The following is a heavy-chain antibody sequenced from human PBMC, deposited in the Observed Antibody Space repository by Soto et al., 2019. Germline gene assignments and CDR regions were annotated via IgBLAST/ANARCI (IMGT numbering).Heavy chain of an antibody. Sequence: QVQLVQSGAEVKKPGSSVKVSCKASGGTFSSYTISWVRQAPGQGLEWMGRIIPILGIANYAQKFQGRGTITADKSTSKAYMELSSLRSEDTAVYYCARDRVSSGGSGMDVWGKGTTVTVSS. CDR1: GGTFSSYT. D-gene: IGHD3-10*01. CDR2: IIPILGIA. J-gene: IGHJ6*04. CDR3: ARDRVSSGGSGMDV. V-gene: IGHV1-69*08.